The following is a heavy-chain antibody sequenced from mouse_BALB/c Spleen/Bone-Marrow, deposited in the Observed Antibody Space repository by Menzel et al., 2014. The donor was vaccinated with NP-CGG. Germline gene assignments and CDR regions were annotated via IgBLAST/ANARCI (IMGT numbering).Heavy chain of an antibody. CDR1: GFNIKDTY. V-gene: IGHV14-3*02. CDR2: IDPANGNT. D-gene: IGHD1-1*01. Sequence: EVKLQESGAELVKPGASVTLSCTASGFNIKDTYMHWVKQRPEQGLEWIGRIDPANGNTKYDPKFQGKATITADTSSNTAYLQLSSLTSEDTAVYYCAMYYYGSSRFAYWGQGTLVTVSA. J-gene: IGHJ3*01. CDR3: AMYYYGSSRFAY.